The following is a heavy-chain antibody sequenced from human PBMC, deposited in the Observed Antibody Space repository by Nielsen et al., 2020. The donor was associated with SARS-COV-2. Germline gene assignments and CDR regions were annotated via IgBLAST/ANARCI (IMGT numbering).Heavy chain of an antibody. CDR1: GFTFSSYS. Sequence: GESLKISCAASGFTFSSYSMNWVRQAPGKGLEWVSIIYSGGSTYYADSVKGRFTISRSKNTLHLQMNSLRSEDTAVYYCAKHYYPYGMDVWGQGTTVTVSS. J-gene: IGHJ6*02. CDR2: IYSGGST. CDR3: AKHYYPYGMDV. D-gene: IGHD3-10*01. V-gene: IGHV3-53*04.